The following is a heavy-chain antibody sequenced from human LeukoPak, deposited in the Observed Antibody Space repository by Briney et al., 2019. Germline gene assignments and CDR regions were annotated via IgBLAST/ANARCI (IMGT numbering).Heavy chain of an antibody. CDR3: ARHVPRLSGWLHGYFDY. Sequence: PSETLSLTCTVSGGSVTSTPYYWGWIRQPPEKGLEWIGSIYYSGSTYYNPSLKSRVTISVDTSKNQFSLKLSSVTAADKAVYYCARHVPRLSGWLHGYFDYWGEGTLVTVSS. J-gene: IGHJ4*02. D-gene: IGHD5-12*01. CDR2: IYYSGST. V-gene: IGHV4-39*01. CDR1: GGSVTSTPYY.